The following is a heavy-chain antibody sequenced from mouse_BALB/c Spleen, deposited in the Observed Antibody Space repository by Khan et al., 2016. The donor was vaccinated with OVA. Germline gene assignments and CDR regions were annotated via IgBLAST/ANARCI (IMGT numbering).Heavy chain of an antibody. D-gene: IGHD1-1*01. CDR3: ARGGYGSFGY. J-gene: IGHJ3*01. V-gene: IGHV1-4*01. Sequence: QVQLQQSGAELARPGASVKMSCKASGYIFTNYMMHWVKQRPGQGLEWIGDINPISGYNNYNQKFKDKATLTADKSSSTAYMQLSSLTSEDSAVYYCARGGYGSFGYWGQGTLVTVSA. CDR2: INPISGYN. CDR1: GYIFTNYM.